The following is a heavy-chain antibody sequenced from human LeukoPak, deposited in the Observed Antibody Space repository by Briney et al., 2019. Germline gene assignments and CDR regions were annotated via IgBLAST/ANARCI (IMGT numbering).Heavy chain of an antibody. D-gene: IGHD1-26*01. CDR2: ISGNGGSK. CDR3: AKEGRVEATMFSDY. J-gene: IGHJ4*02. V-gene: IGHV3-23*01. Sequence: GGSLRLSCAASGITFGSYAMSWVRQAPGKGLEWVSSISGNGGSKYYADSVKGRFTISRDNSKSTRYLQMNSLRAEDTAVYYCAKEGRVEATMFSDYWGQGTLVTVSS. CDR1: GITFGSYA.